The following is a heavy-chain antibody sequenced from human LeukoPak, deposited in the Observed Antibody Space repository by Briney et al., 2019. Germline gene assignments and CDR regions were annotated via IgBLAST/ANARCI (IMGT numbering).Heavy chain of an antibody. CDR2: IDWDDDK. CDR1: GFSLSTSGMC. CDR3: ARVNWSNYYYYGMDV. J-gene: IGHJ6*02. Sequence: SGPALVKPTQTLTLTCTFPGFSLSTSGMCVSWIRQPPGKALEWLALIDWDDDKYYSTSLKTRLTISKDTSKNQVVLTMTNMDPVDTATYYCARVNWSNYYYYGMDVWGQGTTVTVSS. V-gene: IGHV2-70*01. D-gene: IGHD1-20*01.